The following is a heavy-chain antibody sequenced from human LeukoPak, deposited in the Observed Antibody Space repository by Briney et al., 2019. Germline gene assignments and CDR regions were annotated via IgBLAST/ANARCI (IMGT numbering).Heavy chain of an antibody. CDR2: IYYSGST. V-gene: IGHV4-39*01. J-gene: IGHJ5*02. CDR1: GGSISSSSYY. D-gene: IGHD3-10*01. Sequence: SETLSLTCTVSGGSISSSSYYWGWIRQPPGKGLEWIGSIYYSGSTYYNPSLKSRVTISVDTSKNQFSLKLSSVTAADTAVYYCASFYYYGSGSYSLSNWFDPWGQGTLVSVSS. CDR3: ASFYYYGSGSYSLSNWFDP.